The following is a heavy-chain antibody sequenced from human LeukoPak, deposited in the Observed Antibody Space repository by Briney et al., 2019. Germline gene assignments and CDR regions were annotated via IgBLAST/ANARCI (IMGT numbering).Heavy chain of an antibody. J-gene: IGHJ4*02. V-gene: IGHV3-74*01. Sequence: GGSLKLSCAASGFTFSIYWVHWVRQAPGKGLVLVSSINSDGSSTSYADSVKGRFTISRANANNTLYLQMNTLRAEDTAVYYCASRDYWGQGTPVTVSS. CDR1: GFTFSIYW. CDR3: ASRDY. CDR2: INSDGSST.